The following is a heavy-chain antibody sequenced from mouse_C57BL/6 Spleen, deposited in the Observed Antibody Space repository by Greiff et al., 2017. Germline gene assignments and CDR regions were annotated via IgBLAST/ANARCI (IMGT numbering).Heavy chain of an antibody. CDR2: ISSGSSTI. D-gene: IGHD1-1*01. CDR1: GFTFSDYG. CDR3: ARPSYYYGSSWYAMDY. Sequence: EVQVVESGGGLVKPGGSLKLSCAASGFTFSDYGMHWVRQAPEKGLEWVAYISSGSSTIYYADTVKGRFTISRDNAKNTLFLQMTSLRSEDAAMYYCARPSYYYGSSWYAMDYWGQGTSVTVSA. V-gene: IGHV5-17*01. J-gene: IGHJ4*01.